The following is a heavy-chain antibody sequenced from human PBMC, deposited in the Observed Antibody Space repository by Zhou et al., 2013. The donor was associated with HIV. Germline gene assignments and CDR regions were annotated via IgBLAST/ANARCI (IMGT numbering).Heavy chain of an antibody. J-gene: IGHJ4*02. Sequence: QVQLVQSGAEVKKPGASVKVSCKATGYTLTSSDLHWVRQAAGQGLEWMGWVNPNSGFTYYTQKFQGRVTMTRNTSINTAYMELSSLTSEDTAVYYCVRGRYELGYWGQGTLVTVSS. CDR1: GYTLTSSD. CDR3: VRGRYELGY. CDR2: VNPNSGFT. D-gene: IGHD5-12*01. V-gene: IGHV1-8*01.